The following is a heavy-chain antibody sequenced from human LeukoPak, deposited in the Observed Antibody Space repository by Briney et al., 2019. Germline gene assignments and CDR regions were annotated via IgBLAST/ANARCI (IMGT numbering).Heavy chain of an antibody. D-gene: IGHD1-1*01. J-gene: IGHJ6*03. CDR1: GFTLSSHA. CDR2: ISGSGGST. CDR3: AGSYNNYYYYYMDV. V-gene: IGHV3-23*01. Sequence: GGSLRLSCAASGFTLSSHAVGWVRQAPGKGLEWVSGISGSGGSTYHADSVKGRFTVSRDNAKNTLYLQMNGLRAEDTAVYYCAGSYNNYYYYYMDVWGKGTTVTVSS.